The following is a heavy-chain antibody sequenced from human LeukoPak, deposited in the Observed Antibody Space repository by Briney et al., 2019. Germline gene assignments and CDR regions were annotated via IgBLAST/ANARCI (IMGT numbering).Heavy chain of an antibody. J-gene: IGHJ4*02. CDR1: GFTFSGYY. CDR3: AREPSGSGGYDY. CDR2: ISPNSGGT. Sequence: ASVKVSCKASGFTFSGYYMHWVRQAPGQGLEWMAWISPNSGGTNYVQRFQGRVTVTRDTSISTDYMEISGLTSDDTALYYCAREPSGSGGYDYWGQGTLVTVSS. D-gene: IGHD3-10*01. V-gene: IGHV1-2*02.